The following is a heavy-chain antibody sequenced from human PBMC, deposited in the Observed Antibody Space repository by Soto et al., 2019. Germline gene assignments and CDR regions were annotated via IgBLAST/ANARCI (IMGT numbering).Heavy chain of an antibody. J-gene: IGHJ4*02. CDR1: GFTFDDYA. CDR3: AKSFVPSSGYDPGYFDY. V-gene: IGHV3-9*01. Sequence: GGSLRLSCAASGFTFDDYAMHWVRQAPGKGLEWVSGISWNSGSIGYADSVKGRFTISRDNAKNSLYLQMNSLRAEDTALYYCAKSFVPSSGYDPGYFDYWGQGTLVTVSS. D-gene: IGHD5-12*01. CDR2: ISWNSGSI.